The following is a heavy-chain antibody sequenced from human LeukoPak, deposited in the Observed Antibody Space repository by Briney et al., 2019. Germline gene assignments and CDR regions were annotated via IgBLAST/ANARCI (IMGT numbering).Heavy chain of an antibody. V-gene: IGHV3-23*01. CDR1: GFTFSSYA. CDR3: ARKGGFDY. CDR2: ISGSGGST. Sequence: GGSLRLSCAASGFTFSSYAMNWVRQSPGKGLEWVSAISGSGGSTYYADSVKGRFTISRDNAKNSLYLQMNSLRAEDTAVYYCARKGGFDYWGQGTLVTVSS. J-gene: IGHJ4*02.